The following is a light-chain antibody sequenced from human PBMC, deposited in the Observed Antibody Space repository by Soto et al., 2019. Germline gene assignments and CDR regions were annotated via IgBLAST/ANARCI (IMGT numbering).Light chain of an antibody. CDR1: QSVSSDF. J-gene: IGKJ1*01. CDR2: DAS. Sequence: EIVLTQSPGTLSLSPGERTTLSCSSSQSVSSDFLAWYQQKPGQAPRLLIYDASNRATGIPDRFSGSGSGTDFTLTISRLEPEDFAVYYCQQYGSSPRTFGQGTKVDIK. CDR3: QQYGSSPRT. V-gene: IGKV3-20*01.